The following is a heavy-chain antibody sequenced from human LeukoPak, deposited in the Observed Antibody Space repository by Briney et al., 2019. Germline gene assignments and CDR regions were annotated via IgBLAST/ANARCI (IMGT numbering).Heavy chain of an antibody. CDR1: GGSISSYY. J-gene: IGHJ4*02. CDR2: IYYSGST. CDR3: ARVNYDSSGYFFDY. Sequence: SETLSLTCTVSGGSISSYYWSWIRQPPGKGLGWIGYIYYSGSTNYNPSLKSRVTISVDTSKNQFSLRLSSVTAADTAVYYCARVNYDSSGYFFDYWGQGTLVTVSS. D-gene: IGHD3-22*01. V-gene: IGHV4-59*01.